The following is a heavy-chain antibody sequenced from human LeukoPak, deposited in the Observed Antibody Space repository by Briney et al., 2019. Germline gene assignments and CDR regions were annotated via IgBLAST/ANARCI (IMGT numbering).Heavy chain of an antibody. V-gene: IGHV3-30-3*01. Sequence: GGSLRLSCAASGFTFSSYAMHWVRQAPGKGLEWVAVISYDGSNKYYADSVKGRFTISRDNSKNTLYLQMNSLRAEDTAVYYCARGGVYYDFWSGYCDYWGQGTLVTVSS. CDR1: GFTFSSYA. CDR2: ISYDGSNK. D-gene: IGHD3-3*01. J-gene: IGHJ4*02. CDR3: ARGGVYYDFWSGYCDY.